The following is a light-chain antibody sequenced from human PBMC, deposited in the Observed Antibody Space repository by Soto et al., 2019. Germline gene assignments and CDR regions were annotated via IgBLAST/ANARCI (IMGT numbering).Light chain of an antibody. CDR2: VDN. J-gene: IGLJ1*01. CDR1: SSNVGAASD. Sequence: QAVVTQPPSVSGAPGQRVTISCSGTSSNVGAASDVYWYQQLPGTAPRLLISVDNKRPSGVPDRFSASKSGTSASLAITGLRPEDEADYYCQSYDDSVSGSWVFGTGTKLTVL. V-gene: IGLV1-40*01. CDR3: QSYDDSVSGSWV.